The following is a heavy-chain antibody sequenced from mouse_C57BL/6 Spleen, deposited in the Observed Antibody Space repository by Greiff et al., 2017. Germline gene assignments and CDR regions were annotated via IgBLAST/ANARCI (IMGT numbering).Heavy chain of an antibody. CDR2: IFPGSGST. J-gene: IGHJ2*01. CDR3: ARGGDYDEGGFGY. CDR1: GYTFTDYY. D-gene: IGHD2-4*01. V-gene: IGHV1-75*01. Sequence: VQLQQSGPELVKPGASVKISCKASGYTFTDYYINWVKQRPGQGLEWIGWIFPGSGSTYYNEKFKGKATLTVDKSSSTAYMLLSSLTSEDSAVYFGARGGDYDEGGFGYWGQGTTLTVSS.